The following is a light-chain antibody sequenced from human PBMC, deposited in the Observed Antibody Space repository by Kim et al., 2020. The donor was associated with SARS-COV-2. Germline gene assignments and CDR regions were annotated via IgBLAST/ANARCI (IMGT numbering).Light chain of an antibody. CDR3: SSYTGTTTLYV. Sequence: QSITISSTGTSSDVSAYDYVSWFKQLPGKAPQLVIYDVSYRPSGISDRLSGSKSGNTASLTISRLQTEDEAEYFCSSYTGTTTLYVFGTGTKVTVL. J-gene: IGLJ1*01. CDR1: SSDVSAYDY. CDR2: DVS. V-gene: IGLV2-14*03.